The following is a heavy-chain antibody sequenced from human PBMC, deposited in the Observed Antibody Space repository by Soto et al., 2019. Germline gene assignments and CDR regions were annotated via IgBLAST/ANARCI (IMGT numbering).Heavy chain of an antibody. D-gene: IGHD4-4*01. CDR3: AKAFDYNYGGSGGHNDY. CDR1: GFTFSSYA. V-gene: IGHV3-23*01. CDR2: ISGGSEST. J-gene: IGHJ4*02. Sequence: EVQLLESGGGLVQPGGSLRLSCAASGFTFSSYAMSWVRQAPGKGLAWVSAISGGSESTYFADSVKGLFSISRDNSRNTLFLQMNRLRAEDTALYYCAKAFDYNYGGSGGHNDYWGQGTLVAVSS.